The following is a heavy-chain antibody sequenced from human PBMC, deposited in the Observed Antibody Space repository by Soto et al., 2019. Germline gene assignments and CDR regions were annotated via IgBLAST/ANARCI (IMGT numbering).Heavy chain of an antibody. D-gene: IGHD2-21*02. V-gene: IGHV1-3*05. CDR2: INAGNGNT. CDR1: GYTFTSYA. J-gene: IGHJ4*02. CDR3: ARSIVVGTALDY. Sequence: QVQLVQSGAEEKKPGASVKVSCKASGYTFTSYAMHWVRQAPGQRLEWMGWINAGNGNTKYSQKFQGRVTITRDTSASTAYMELSSLRSEDKAVYYCARSIVVGTALDYWGLGTLVTVSS.